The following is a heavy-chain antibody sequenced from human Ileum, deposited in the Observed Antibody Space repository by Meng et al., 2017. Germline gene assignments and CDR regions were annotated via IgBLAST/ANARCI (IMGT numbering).Heavy chain of an antibody. Sequence: QMWESGPGLVRPSEYLFLTSHVSGAFGSSVIHLWKWIRQSPGRVLEWIGHVSHTEDTKYNPSLKSRVSISIDKSKNQISLKLTSVTAADTAVYYCARDLGSVWVLGDWGQGSLVTVSS. CDR1: GAFGSSVIHL. D-gene: IGHD3-16*01. J-gene: IGHJ4*02. CDR2: VSHTEDT. V-gene: IGHV4-61*01. CDR3: ARDLGSVWVLGD.